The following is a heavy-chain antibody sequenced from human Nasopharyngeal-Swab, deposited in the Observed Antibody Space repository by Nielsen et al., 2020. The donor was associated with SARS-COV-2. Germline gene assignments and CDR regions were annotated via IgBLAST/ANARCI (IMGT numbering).Heavy chain of an antibody. CDR3: ARGFVGAYYDSNLDV. D-gene: IGHD3-22*01. J-gene: IGHJ6*04. Sequence: RQAPGKGLGWIGYIYYSGSTYYNPSLKSRVTISVDTSKNQFSLKLSSVTAADTAVYYCARGFVGAYYDSNLDVWGKGTTVTVSS. V-gene: IGHV4-31*02. CDR2: IYYSGST.